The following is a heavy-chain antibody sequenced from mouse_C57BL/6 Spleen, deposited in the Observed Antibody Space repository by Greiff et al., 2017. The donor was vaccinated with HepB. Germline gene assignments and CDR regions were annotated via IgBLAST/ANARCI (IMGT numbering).Heavy chain of an antibody. J-gene: IGHJ4*01. CDR2: IDPSDSET. D-gene: IGHD2-5*01. CDR1: GYTFTSYW. Sequence: VQLQQPGAELVRPGSSVKLSCKASGYTFTSYWMHWVKQRPIQGLEWIGNIDPSDSETHYNQKFKDKATLTVDKSSSTAYMQLSSLTSEDSAVYYCARRNSNYLYAMDYWGQGTSVTVSS. V-gene: IGHV1-52*01. CDR3: ARRNSNYLYAMDY.